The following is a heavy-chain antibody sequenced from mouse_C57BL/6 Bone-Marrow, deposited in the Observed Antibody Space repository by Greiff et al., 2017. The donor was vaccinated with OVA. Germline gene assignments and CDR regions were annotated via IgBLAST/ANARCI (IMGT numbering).Heavy chain of an antibody. V-gene: IGHV2-2*01. D-gene: IGHD2-4*01. Sequence: VQLQQSGPGLVQPSQSLSITCTVSGFSFTSYGVHWVRQSPGKGLEWLGVIWSGGSTDYNAAFISRLSISKDNSKSQVFFKMNSLQADDTAIYYCARSCDYDVNWYFDVWGTGTTVTVSS. CDR1: GFSFTSYG. CDR2: IWSGGST. J-gene: IGHJ1*03. CDR3: ARSCDYDVNWYFDV.